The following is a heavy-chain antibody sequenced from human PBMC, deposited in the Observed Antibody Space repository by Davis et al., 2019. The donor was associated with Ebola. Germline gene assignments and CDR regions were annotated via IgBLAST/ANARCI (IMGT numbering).Heavy chain of an antibody. D-gene: IGHD4-17*01. J-gene: IGHJ4*02. CDR1: SYTFTSYD. V-gene: IGHV1-18*01. CDR2: ISVYNGNT. Sequence: AASVKVSCKASSYTFTSYDISWVRQAPGQGLEWMGWISVYNGNTKYAQKLQGRVTMTIDTSTSTAYMELRSLRSGDTAVYYCAGDHGDYIDYWGQGTLVTISS. CDR3: AGDHGDYIDY.